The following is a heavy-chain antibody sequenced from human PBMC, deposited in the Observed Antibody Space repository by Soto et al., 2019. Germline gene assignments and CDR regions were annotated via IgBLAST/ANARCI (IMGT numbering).Heavy chain of an antibody. CDR1: GGTFSSYA. J-gene: IGHJ3*02. V-gene: IGHV1-69*01. Sequence: QVQLVQSGAEGQQPGSSVQVSCKDSGGTFSSYAISWVRQAPGQGLEWMGVIIPIVGTANYAQKFQGIVTITADEATSTSYMELSSMRSEDTAVYYCARDTTYCGGDCQADDFDIWGQGKMVTVSS. D-gene: IGHD2-21*02. CDR2: IIPIVGTA. CDR3: ARDTTYCGGDCQADDFDI.